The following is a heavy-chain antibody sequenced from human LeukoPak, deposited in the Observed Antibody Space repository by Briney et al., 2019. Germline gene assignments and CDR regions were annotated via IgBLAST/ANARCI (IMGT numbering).Heavy chain of an antibody. CDR2: INHSGST. J-gene: IGHJ4*02. D-gene: IGHD3-10*01. V-gene: IGHV4-34*01. Sequence: SETLSLTCAVYGGSFSGYYWSWIRQPPGKGLEWIGEINHSGSTNYNPSLKSRVTISVDASKNQFSLKLSSVTAADTAVYYCARSRYYYGSGSLSGYDYWGQGTLVTVSS. CDR3: ARSRYYYGSGSLSGYDY. CDR1: GGSFSGYY.